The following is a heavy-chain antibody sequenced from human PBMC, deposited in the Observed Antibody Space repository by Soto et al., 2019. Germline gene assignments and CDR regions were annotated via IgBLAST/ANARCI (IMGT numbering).Heavy chain of an antibody. V-gene: IGHV4-59*01. D-gene: IGHD3-3*01. CDR1: GGSISGRC. CDR2: FCYTGST. J-gene: IGHJ5*02. CDR3: ARGASGYYPLAWFDP. Sequence: SETLSLTCTVSGGSISGRCWSWVRQSPGKGLEWIGYFCYTGSTNYNPSLKSRVTILLDTPKNQFSLKLSSVTAADSAVYYCARGASGYYPLAWFDPWGQGTLVTVSS.